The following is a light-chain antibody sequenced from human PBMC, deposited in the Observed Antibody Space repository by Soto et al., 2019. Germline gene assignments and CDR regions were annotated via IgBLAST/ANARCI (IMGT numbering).Light chain of an antibody. J-gene: IGLJ1*01. CDR3: CSYAGSNNLI. V-gene: IGLV2-8*01. CDR2: EVS. Sequence: QSALTQPPSASGSPGQSVTISCTGTSSDIGAYNYVSWYQQYPGKAPKLMIFEVSKRPSGVPDRFSGSKSGNTASLTVSGLQAEDEAGYYCCSYAGSNNLIFGTGTQLTVL. CDR1: SSDIGAYNY.